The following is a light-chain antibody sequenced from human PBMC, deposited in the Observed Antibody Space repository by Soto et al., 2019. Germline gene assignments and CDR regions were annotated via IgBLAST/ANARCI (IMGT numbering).Light chain of an antibody. CDR3: QQYGSSPVT. CDR1: QSVSSSY. J-gene: IGKJ5*01. Sequence: EIVLTQSPGTLSLSPGERATLSCRASQSVSSSYLAWYQQKPGQAPRLLIYVASSRATGIPDRFSGSGSGTDFTLTIIRLEPEDFALYYCQQYGSSPVTFGQGTRLEIK. CDR2: VAS. V-gene: IGKV3-20*01.